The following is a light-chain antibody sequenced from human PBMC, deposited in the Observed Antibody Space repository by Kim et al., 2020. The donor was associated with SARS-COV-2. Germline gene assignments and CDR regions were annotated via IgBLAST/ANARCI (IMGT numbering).Light chain of an antibody. CDR2: QDS. V-gene: IGLV3-1*01. J-gene: IGLJ3*02. Sequence: GSPGQTASITCSGDKLGDKYACLYQQKPCQSPVLVIYQDSKRPSGIPERFSGSNSGNTATLTISGTQAMDEADYYCQAWDSSTAVFGGGTQLTVL. CDR1: KLGDKY. CDR3: QAWDSSTAV.